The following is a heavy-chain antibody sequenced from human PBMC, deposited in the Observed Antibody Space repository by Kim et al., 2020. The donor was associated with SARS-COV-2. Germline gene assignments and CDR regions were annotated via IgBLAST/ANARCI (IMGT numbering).Heavy chain of an antibody. Sequence: GSSMKYDSSVNGRFTISRDDAKTSLTLQMNSLTPEDTAVYYCVREPNYWGQGTLVTVSS. CDR2: GSSM. CDR3: VREPNY. V-gene: IGHV3-11*01. J-gene: IGHJ4*02.